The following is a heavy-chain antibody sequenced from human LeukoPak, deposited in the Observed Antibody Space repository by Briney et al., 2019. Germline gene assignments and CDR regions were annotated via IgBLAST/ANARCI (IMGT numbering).Heavy chain of an antibody. Sequence: ASVKVSCKPSGYTFTGYYMHWVRQAPGQGLEWMGWINPNSGGTNYAQKFQGRVTMIRDTSISTAYMELSRLRSEDTAVYYCARGVPVRRFLLYCSGGSCYSHYMDVWGKGTTVTVSS. D-gene: IGHD2-15*01. J-gene: IGHJ6*03. CDR3: ARGVPVRRFLLYCSGGSCYSHYMDV. CDR1: GYTFTGYY. CDR2: INPNSGGT. V-gene: IGHV1-2*02.